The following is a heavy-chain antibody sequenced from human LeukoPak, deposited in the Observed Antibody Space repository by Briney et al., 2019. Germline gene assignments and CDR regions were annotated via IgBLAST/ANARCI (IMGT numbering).Heavy chain of an antibody. Sequence: GGSLRLSCAASGFTFSGHWMSWVRQAPGRGLEWVANINQGGSDKYYVDSVKGRFTISRDNANNLLYLQMNSLRGEDTAVYYCTRDRSRAEDDWGQGTLVTVSS. CDR3: TRDRSRAEDD. CDR1: GFTFSGHW. CDR2: INQGGSDK. J-gene: IGHJ4*02. D-gene: IGHD1-14*01. V-gene: IGHV3-7*01.